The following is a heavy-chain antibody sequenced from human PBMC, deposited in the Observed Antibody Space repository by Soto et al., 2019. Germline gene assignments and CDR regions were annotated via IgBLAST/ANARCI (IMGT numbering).Heavy chain of an antibody. V-gene: IGHV4-31*03. CDR2: IYYSGIT. CDR1: GGAIFSGGYY. Sequence: PAETLSLTCTVSGGAIFSGGYYWSGIRQHPGKGLELIGYIYYSGITYYNPSLKSRVTISVDTSKNQFSLKLSSVTAADTAVYYCARSPGYYFDYWGQGTLVTVSS. CDR3: ARSPGYYFDY. J-gene: IGHJ4*02.